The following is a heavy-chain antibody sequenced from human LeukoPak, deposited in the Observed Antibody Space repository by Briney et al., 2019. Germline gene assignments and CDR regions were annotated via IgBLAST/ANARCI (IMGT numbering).Heavy chain of an antibody. CDR3: ARVGKAAAGGHYYYYMDV. D-gene: IGHD6-13*01. Sequence: PGGSLRLSCAASGFTVSSNYMSWVRQAPGKGLEWVSVIYSGGSTYYADSVKGRFTISRDNSKNTLYLQMNSLRAEDTAVYCCARVGKAAAGGHYYYYMDVWGKGTTVTISS. CDR2: IYSGGST. V-gene: IGHV3-53*01. J-gene: IGHJ6*03. CDR1: GFTVSSNY.